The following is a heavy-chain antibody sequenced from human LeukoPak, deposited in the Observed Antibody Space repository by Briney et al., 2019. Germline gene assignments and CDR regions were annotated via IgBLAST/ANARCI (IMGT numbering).Heavy chain of an antibody. CDR1: GFTFSSYA. V-gene: IGHV3-23*01. CDR2: ISGSGGST. CDR3: AKNRGVQGVISIYYYYYYMDV. D-gene: IGHD3-10*01. Sequence: PGGSLRLSCAASGFTFSSYAMSWVRQAPGKGLEWVSAISGSGGSTYYADSVKGRFTISRDNSKNTLYLQMNSLRAEDTAVYYCAKNRGVQGVISIYYYYYYMDVWGKGNTVTVSS. J-gene: IGHJ6*03.